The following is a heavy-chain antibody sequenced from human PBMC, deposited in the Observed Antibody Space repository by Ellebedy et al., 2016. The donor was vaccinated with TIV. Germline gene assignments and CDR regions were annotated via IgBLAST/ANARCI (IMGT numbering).Heavy chain of an antibody. V-gene: IGHV3-30-3*01. Sequence: PGGSLRLSCAASGFTFSQFSFYWVRQAPGKGLEWVTLISYDGANKYYTDSVKGRFTVSRDNSKNSVFLQMNSLRSDDTAVYFCARDLFSRRVSLPADWGQGTLVTVSS. D-gene: IGHD2-2*01. CDR2: ISYDGANK. CDR1: GFTFSQFS. CDR3: ARDLFSRRVSLPAD. J-gene: IGHJ4*02.